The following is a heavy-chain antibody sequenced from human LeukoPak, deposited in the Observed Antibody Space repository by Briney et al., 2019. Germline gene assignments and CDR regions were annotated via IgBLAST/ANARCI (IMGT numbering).Heavy chain of an antibody. J-gene: IGHJ4*02. D-gene: IGHD1-26*01. CDR2: ISSSGSTI. V-gene: IGHV3-48*03. CDR3: AKGVGATISD. Sequence: GGSLRLSCAASGFTFSSYEMNWVRQAPGKGLEWVSYISSSGSTIYYADSVKGRFTISRDNSKNTLYLQMNSLRAEDTAVYYCAKGVGATISDWGQGTLVTVSS. CDR1: GFTFSSYE.